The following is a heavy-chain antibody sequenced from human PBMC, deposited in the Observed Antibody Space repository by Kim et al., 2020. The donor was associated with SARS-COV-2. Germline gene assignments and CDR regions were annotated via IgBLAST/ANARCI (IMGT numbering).Heavy chain of an antibody. CDR1: GFTVSSNY. J-gene: IGHJ4*02. CDR3: ARVVASLISLFDY. D-gene: IGHD6-6*01. V-gene: IGHV3-66*01. Sequence: GGSLRLSCTASGFTVSSNYMSWVRQAPGKGLEWVSVIYSGGTTYYADSVKGRFTISRDNSKNTLYLQMNSLRAEDTAVYYCARVVASLISLFDYWGQGTLDTVSS. CDR2: IYSGGTT.